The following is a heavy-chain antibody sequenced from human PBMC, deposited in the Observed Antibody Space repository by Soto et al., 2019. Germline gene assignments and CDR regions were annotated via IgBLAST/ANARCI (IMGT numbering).Heavy chain of an antibody. Sequence: PGGSLRLSCAASGFTFSSYSMSWVRQAPGKGLEWVSGFRGSGDDGTTYYADSVKGRVTISRGNSKNMLFLQMNSLRAEDTAIYYCAKKVNSGSGSQYFDYWGQGTLVTVSS. CDR1: GFTFSSYS. V-gene: IGHV3-23*01. CDR2: FRGSGDDGTT. J-gene: IGHJ4*02. CDR3: AKKVNSGSGSQYFDY. D-gene: IGHD3-10*01.